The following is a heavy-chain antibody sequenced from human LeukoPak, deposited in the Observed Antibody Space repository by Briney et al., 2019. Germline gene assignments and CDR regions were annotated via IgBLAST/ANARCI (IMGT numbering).Heavy chain of an antibody. CDR2: IRAGGDNT. D-gene: IGHD3-10*01. CDR3: AKGMVRGVILKGFDY. CDR1: GFTFSSYG. V-gene: IGHV3-23*01. Sequence: GGSLRLSWAASGFTFSSYGMSWVRRAPGKGLEWVSGIRAGGDNTYYADSVKGRFTISRDNSKNTLYLQMNSPRAEDTAVYYCAKGMVRGVILKGFDYWGQGTLVTVSS. J-gene: IGHJ4*02.